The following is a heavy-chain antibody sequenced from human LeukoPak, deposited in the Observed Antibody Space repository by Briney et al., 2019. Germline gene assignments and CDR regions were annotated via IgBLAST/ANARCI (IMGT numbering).Heavy chain of an antibody. CDR3: AREGGIFGGDLDY. V-gene: IGHV3-48*01. CDR1: EFTFSSYA. CDR2: ISSSSSTI. D-gene: IGHD3-3*01. Sequence: PGGSLRLSCAASEFTFSSYAMSWVRQAPGKGLEWVSYISSSSSTIYYADSVKGRFTISRDNAKNSLYLQMNSLRAEDTAVYYCAREGGIFGGDLDYWGQGTLVTVSS. J-gene: IGHJ4*02.